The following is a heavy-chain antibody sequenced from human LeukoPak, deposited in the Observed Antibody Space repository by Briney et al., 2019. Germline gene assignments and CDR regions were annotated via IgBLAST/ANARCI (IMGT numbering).Heavy chain of an antibody. J-gene: IGHJ4*02. Sequence: SETLSLTCTVSGYSINSAYYWGWIRQPPGKGLEWIGTIYHSGSTYYNPSLKSRVTISVDTSKNQFSLKLSSVTAADTAVYYCARQQGSRSGSYFDYWGQGTLVTVSS. D-gene: IGHD1-26*01. CDR3: ARQQGSRSGSYFDY. CDR1: GYSINSAYY. CDR2: IYHSGST. V-gene: IGHV4-38-2*02.